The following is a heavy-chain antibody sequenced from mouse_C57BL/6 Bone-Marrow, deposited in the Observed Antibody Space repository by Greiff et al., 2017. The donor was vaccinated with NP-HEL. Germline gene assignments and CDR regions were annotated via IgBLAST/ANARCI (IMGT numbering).Heavy chain of an antibody. CDR1: GYAFSSYW. CDR3: ASFHPPYYYAMDY. Sequence: QVQLQQSGAELVKPGASVKISCKASGYAFSSYWMNWVKQRPGKGLEWIGQIYPGDGDTNYNGKFKGKATLTADKSSSTAYMQLSSLTSEDSAVYCCASFHPPYYYAMDYWGQGTSVTVSS. V-gene: IGHV1-80*01. CDR2: IYPGDGDT. J-gene: IGHJ4*01.